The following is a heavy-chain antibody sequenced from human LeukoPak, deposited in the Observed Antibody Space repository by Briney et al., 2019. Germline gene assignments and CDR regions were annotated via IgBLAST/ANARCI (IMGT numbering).Heavy chain of an antibody. CDR3: ARGGNDNGGMFFDS. Sequence: SETLSLTCTGSGGSLRIYYWNWIPQAPGKGLEWVGFISYRGYTSYSPSAKSRVAISVDTAKRQFYMRLHSMTAADTDIYYCARGGNDNGGMFFDSWAQGNLVTVSS. CDR2: ISYRGYT. D-gene: IGHD4-23*01. V-gene: IGHV4-59*01. J-gene: IGHJ4*02. CDR1: GGSLRIYY.